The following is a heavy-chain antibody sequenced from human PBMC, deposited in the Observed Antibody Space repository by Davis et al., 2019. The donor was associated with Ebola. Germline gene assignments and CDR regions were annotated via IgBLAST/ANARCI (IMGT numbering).Heavy chain of an antibody. V-gene: IGHV3-23*01. Sequence: PGGSLRLSCAASGFTFSSDAMSWVRQAPGKGLEWVSAISGSGGSTYYADSVKGRFTISRDNAKISLYLQMNSLRAEDTAVYYCARDKTIFGVVIMFDYWGQGTLVTVSS. D-gene: IGHD3-3*01. CDR1: GFTFSSDA. CDR3: ARDKTIFGVVIMFDY. J-gene: IGHJ4*02. CDR2: ISGSGGST.